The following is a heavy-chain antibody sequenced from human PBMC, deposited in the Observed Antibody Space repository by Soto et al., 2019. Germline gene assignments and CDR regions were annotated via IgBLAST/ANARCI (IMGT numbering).Heavy chain of an antibody. CDR3: ARAPILVGETTYENYFDY. CDR2: NIPIFGTA. D-gene: IGHD2-21*01. J-gene: IGHJ4*02. V-gene: IGHV1-69*13. Sequence: SVKVSCKASGVTFSNFVISWVRQAPGQGLEWMGGNIPIFGTANYAQKFQGRVTIIADESTGTTYMELTSLRSEDTAVYYCARAPILVGETTYENYFDYWGKGTLVTVSS. CDR1: GVTFSNFV.